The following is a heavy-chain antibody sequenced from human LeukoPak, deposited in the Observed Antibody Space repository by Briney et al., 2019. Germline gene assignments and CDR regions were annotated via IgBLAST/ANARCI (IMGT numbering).Heavy chain of an antibody. CDR2: ISSGSSYI. Sequence: PGGSLRLSCAASGFTFSSYSMNWVRQAPGKGLEWVSSISSGSSYIYYADSVKGRFTISRDNAKNSLYLQMNSLRAEDTAVYYCARVAAAGPIKNYYYYMAVWGKGTTVTVSS. V-gene: IGHV3-21*01. CDR1: GFTFSSYS. J-gene: IGHJ6*03. D-gene: IGHD6-13*01. CDR3: ARVAAAGPIKNYYYYMAV.